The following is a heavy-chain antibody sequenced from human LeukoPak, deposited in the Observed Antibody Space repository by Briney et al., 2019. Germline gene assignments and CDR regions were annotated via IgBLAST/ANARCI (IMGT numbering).Heavy chain of an antibody. J-gene: IGHJ4*02. CDR3: ARAYRIAAAAPGY. CDR2: MNPNSGNT. CDR1: GYTFTSYD. V-gene: IGHV1-8*01. D-gene: IGHD6-13*01. Sequence: ASVKVSCKASGYTFTSYDINWVRQATGQGLEWMGWMNPNSGNTGYAQKFQGSVTMTRNTSISTAYMELSSLRSEDTAVYYCARAYRIAAAAPGYWGQGTLVTVSS.